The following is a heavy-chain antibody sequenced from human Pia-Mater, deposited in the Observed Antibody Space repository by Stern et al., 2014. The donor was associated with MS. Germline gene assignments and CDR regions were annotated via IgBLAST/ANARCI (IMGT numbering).Heavy chain of an antibody. V-gene: IGHV3-15*01. D-gene: IGHD5-18*01. J-gene: IGHJ4*02. CDR3: TTHKGYPDY. CDR1: GFTFSNAW. CDR2: IKSETDGGTT. Sequence: VQLVESGGGLVKPGGSLRLSCAASGFTFSNAWMTWVRQAPGKGLEWVGRIKSETDGGTTDYAAPVKGRFTISRDDSKNTLYLQMNSLKTEDTALYYCTTHKGYPDYWGQGTLVTVSS.